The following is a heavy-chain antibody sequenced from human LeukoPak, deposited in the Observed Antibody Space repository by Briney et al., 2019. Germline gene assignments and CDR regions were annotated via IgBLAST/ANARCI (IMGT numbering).Heavy chain of an antibody. V-gene: IGHV1-2*02. J-gene: IGHJ6*03. CDR3: ARDVCSSTSCQGGYYYMDV. CDR1: GYTFTGYY. D-gene: IGHD2-2*01. CDR2: INPNSGGT. Sequence: ASVKVSCKASGYTFTGYYMHWVRQAPGQGLEWMGWINPNSGGTNYAQKFQGRVTMTRDTSISTPYMELSRLRSDDTAVYYCARDVCSSTSCQGGYYYMDVWGKGTTVTVSS.